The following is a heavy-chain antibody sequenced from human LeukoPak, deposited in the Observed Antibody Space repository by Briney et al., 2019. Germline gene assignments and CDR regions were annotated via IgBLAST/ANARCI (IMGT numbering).Heavy chain of an antibody. CDR2: INHNGNVN. CDR1: GFTFSSYW. D-gene: IGHD3-16*01. CDR3: ARGGGLDA. V-gene: IGHV3-7*03. J-gene: IGHJ6*02. Sequence: GGSLRLSCAASGFTFSSYWMNWARQAPGKGLEWVASINHNGNVNYYVDSVKGRFTISRDNAKNSLYRQMSNLRAEDTAVYFCARGGGLDAWGQGATVTVSS.